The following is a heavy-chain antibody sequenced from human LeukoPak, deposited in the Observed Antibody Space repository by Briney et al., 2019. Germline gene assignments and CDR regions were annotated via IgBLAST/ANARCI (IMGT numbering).Heavy chain of an antibody. D-gene: IGHD3-10*01. CDR2: ISYSGKV. CDR3: ARVHYASGSLSSWFDP. V-gene: IGHV4-59*08. CDR1: SGSITNDY. J-gene: IGHJ5*02. Sequence: PSETLSLTCSVSSGSITNDYWSWIRQPPGQGLEWIGYISYSGKVNYNPSLKTRVTMSLDTSRNRFSVNLKSVTAADTAMYYCARVHYASGSLSSWFDPWGRGILVTVSS.